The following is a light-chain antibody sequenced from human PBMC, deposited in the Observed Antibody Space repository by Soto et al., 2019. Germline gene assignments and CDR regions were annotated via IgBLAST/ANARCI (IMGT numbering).Light chain of an antibody. V-gene: IGKV4-1*01. CDR2: WAS. CDR1: RRALYSSNNKNY. J-gene: IGKJ1*01. Sequence: DIVMPHSPDSLAPSLGDRAHIHCKSSRRALYSSNNKNYLAWYQQKPGQPPTLLIYWASTRESGVPDRFSGSGSGTDFTLTIISLQAEDVAVYYCQQYYSTPPWTFGQGTKVDIK. CDR3: QQYYSTPPWT.